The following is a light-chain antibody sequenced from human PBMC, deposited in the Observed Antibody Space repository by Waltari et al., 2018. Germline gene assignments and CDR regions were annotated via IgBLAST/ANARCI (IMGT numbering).Light chain of an antibody. CDR3: SSYTSSSTLVV. Sequence: QSALTQPASVSGSPGQSITISCTGTSSDVGGYNYVSWYQPPPGKAPNLMIYDVSNRPSGVSNRFSGSQSGNTASLTISGLQADDEAYYYCSSYTSSSTLVVFGGGTKLTVL. CDR1: SSDVGGYNY. V-gene: IGLV2-14*03. J-gene: IGLJ2*01. CDR2: DVS.